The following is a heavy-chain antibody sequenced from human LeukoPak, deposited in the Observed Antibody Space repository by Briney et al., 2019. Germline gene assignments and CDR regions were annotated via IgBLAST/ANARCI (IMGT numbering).Heavy chain of an antibody. CDR1: GYTFSDYY. CDR2: INLNTGGT. J-gene: IGHJ2*01. Sequence: ASVKVSCKASGYTFSDYYIHWVRPAPGQGPEWMGWINLNTGGTNYAQKFDGRFSMTRDTSINTAFMELGGLTFDDTAVYYCGSVRGILSYFDLWGRGTLVTVSS. V-gene: IGHV1-2*02. CDR3: GSVRGILSYFDL. D-gene: IGHD3-16*01.